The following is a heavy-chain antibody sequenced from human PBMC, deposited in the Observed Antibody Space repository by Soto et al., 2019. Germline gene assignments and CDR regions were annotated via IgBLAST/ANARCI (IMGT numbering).Heavy chain of an antibody. CDR3: AKAVTGSR. V-gene: IGHV3-23*01. CDR1: GFTFSGYD. J-gene: IGHJ4*02. CDR2: ISGSGGST. D-gene: IGHD3-9*01. Sequence: PGGSMKLFCAASGFTFSGYDICWVRQDPEKGLEWVSAISGSGGSTYYADSVKGRFTISRDNSKNTLYLQMNSLRAEDTAVYYCAKAVTGSRWGQGTLVIVSS.